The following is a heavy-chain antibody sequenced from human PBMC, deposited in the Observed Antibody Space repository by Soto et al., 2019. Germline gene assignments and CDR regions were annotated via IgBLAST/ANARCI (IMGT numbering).Heavy chain of an antibody. V-gene: IGHV4-59*01. CDR2: IYYNGST. Sequence: ASETLSLTCTVSGGSISTYYWSWIRQPPGKGLEWIAYIYYNGSTNSNPSLKSRVTISLDTSKNQFSLKLTSVTAADTAVYYCTRGHWALDSWAQGTLVTVSS. CDR1: GGSISTYY. D-gene: IGHD3-16*01. CDR3: TRGHWALDS. J-gene: IGHJ5*01.